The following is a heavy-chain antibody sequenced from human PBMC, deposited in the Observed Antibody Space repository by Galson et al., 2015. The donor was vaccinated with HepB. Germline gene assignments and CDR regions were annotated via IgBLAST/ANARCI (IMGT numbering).Heavy chain of an antibody. CDR1: GYSLTELS. J-gene: IGHJ5*02. CDR3: ARVPLAAAGTSWFDP. CDR2: FDPADDET. Sequence: SVKVSCKVSGYSLTELSIHWVRQAPGKGLEWMGGFDPADDETFYAQKFQDRISMTEDTSTGTAHMELSSLRSEDTAVYYCARVPLAAAGTSWFDPWGQGTLVTVSS. V-gene: IGHV1-24*01. D-gene: IGHD6-13*01.